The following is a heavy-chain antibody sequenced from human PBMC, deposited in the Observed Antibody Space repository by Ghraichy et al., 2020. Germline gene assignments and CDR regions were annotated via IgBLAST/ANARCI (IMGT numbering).Heavy chain of an antibody. J-gene: IGHJ6*02. V-gene: IGHV4-38-2*02. Sequence: TLSLTCIVSGYSISNGFYWGWIRQPPGQGLEWIGSLYHDGSTYYNTSLKSRVTFSVDMSKNHFSLRLSSVTAADTAVYYCARGGPRRGYGLDVGGQGTAVTVSS. CDR1: GYSISNGFY. CDR3: ARGGPRRGYGLDV. D-gene: IGHD1-26*01. CDR2: LYHDGST.